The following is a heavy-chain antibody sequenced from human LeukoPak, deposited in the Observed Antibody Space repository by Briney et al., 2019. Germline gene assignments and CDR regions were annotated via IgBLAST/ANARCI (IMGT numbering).Heavy chain of an antibody. CDR1: GLTISNSW. J-gene: IGHJ3*02. CDR2: IKQDGSEK. D-gene: IGHD6-19*01. Sequence: GGSLRLSCAASGLTISNSWMSWVRQAPGKGLEWVANIKQDGSEKYYVDSVKGRFTISRDNGQNSLYLQMNSLRAEDTAVYYCARVVAVAGRAFDIWGQGTMVTVSS. CDR3: ARVVAVAGRAFDI. V-gene: IGHV3-7*01.